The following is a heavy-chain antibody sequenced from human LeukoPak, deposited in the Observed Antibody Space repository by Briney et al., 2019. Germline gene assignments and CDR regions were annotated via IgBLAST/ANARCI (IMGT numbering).Heavy chain of an antibody. CDR2: IRYDGSNK. D-gene: IGHD3-22*01. J-gene: IGHJ6*03. CDR1: GFTFSSYG. Sequence: GGSLRLSCAASGFTFSSYGMHWVRQAPGKGLEWVAFIRYDGSNKYYADSVKGRFTISRDNSKNTLYLQMNSLRAEDTAVYYCAKDPYYYDSSGYYYYYYYYYMDVWGKGTTVTISS. CDR3: AKDPYYYDSSGYYYYYYYYYMDV. V-gene: IGHV3-30*02.